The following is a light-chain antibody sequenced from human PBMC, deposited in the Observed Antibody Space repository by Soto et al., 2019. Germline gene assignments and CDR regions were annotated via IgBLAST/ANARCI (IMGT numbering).Light chain of an antibody. J-gene: IGKJ4*01. Sequence: EIVMTQSPATLSVSPGERATLSCRASQSITTNLAWYQQKPGQAPRLLIYGASTRATGISARFSGSGSGTEFTLTISSLQSEDFAVYYCQQYNTWPIFGGGTKVE. V-gene: IGKV3-15*01. CDR1: QSITTN. CDR3: QQYNTWPI. CDR2: GAS.